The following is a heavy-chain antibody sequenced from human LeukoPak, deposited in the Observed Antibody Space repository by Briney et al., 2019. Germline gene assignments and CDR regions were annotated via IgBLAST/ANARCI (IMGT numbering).Heavy chain of an antibody. CDR1: GYSISSGYF. J-gene: IGHJ6*03. D-gene: IGHD2-15*01. CDR3: ARVPIVVVVAATSYYYYYMDV. Sequence: SETLSLTCTVSGYSISSGYFWGWIRQPPGKGLEWIGSIYYSGSTYYNPSLKSRVTISVDTSKNQFSLKLSSVTAADTAVYYCARVPIVVVVAATSYYYYYMDVWGKGTTVTVSS. CDR2: IYYSGST. V-gene: IGHV4-38-2*02.